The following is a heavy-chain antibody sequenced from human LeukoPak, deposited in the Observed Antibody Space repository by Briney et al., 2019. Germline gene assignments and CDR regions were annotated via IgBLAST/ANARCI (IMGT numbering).Heavy chain of an antibody. V-gene: IGHV3-23*01. CDR1: GFTFSSYA. J-gene: IGHJ4*02. Sequence: GGSLRLSCAASGFTFSSYAMSWVRQAPGKGLEWVSAISGSGGSTIYADSVKGRLTISRDNSKNTLYLQMNSLRAEDTAVYYCAKFKGITMLAVVSPFDSWGQGTLVTVAS. CDR2: ISGSGGST. CDR3: AKFKGITMLAVVSPFDS. D-gene: IGHD3-22*01.